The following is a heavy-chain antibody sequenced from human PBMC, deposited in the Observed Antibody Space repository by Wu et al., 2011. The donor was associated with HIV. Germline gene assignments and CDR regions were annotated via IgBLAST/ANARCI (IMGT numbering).Heavy chain of an antibody. CDR3: ATGGSDFGDSLDS. CDR2: FIPIFGTA. V-gene: IGHV1-69*05. CDR1: GDRFSNYG. Sequence: QVQLVQSGAEVKKPGSSVKVSCRASGDRFSNYGVIWVRQAPGQGLEWMGGFIPIFGTANYAQKFQGRIGITMEDSTNTAYMSLSGLKFQDTAVYYCATGGSDFGDSLDSWGLGTLVTVSS. J-gene: IGHJ4*02. D-gene: IGHD4-17*01.